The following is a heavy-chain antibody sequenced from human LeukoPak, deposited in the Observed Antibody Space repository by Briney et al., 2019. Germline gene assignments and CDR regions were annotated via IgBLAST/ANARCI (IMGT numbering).Heavy chain of an antibody. J-gene: IGHJ4*02. CDR1: GASVTSGIYY. V-gene: IGHV4-61*01. CDR2: MHHSRST. CDR3: AGVRTAGTGPDC. D-gene: IGHD6-13*01. Sequence: PSETLSLTCTVSGASVTSGIYYWSWIRQPPGKGLEWFGFMHHSRSTSHHPSLQNRVTMSVDTSKNQLSLRLTSATAADTAMYFCAGVRTAGTGPDCWGQGTLVTVSS.